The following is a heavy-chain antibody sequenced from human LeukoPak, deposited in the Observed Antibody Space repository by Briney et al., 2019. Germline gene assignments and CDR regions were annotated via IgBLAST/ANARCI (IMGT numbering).Heavy chain of an antibody. V-gene: IGHV3-33*01. CDR3: ARHSSNSFDY. J-gene: IGHJ4*02. CDR2: IWYDGSKM. Sequence: GTSLRLSCEASGLTFSTYGIHWVRQAPGKGLEWVAVIWYDGSKMYYADSVKGRFTISRDTSKNTLYLQMNSLRAEDTAVYYCARHSSNSFDYWGQGTLVTVSP. CDR1: GLTFSTYG. D-gene: IGHD2-21*01.